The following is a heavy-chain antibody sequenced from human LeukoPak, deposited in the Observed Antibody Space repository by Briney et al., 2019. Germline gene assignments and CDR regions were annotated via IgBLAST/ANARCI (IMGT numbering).Heavy chain of an antibody. CDR3: ARTRFWSGYYNFDY. CDR1: GLTFDDYV. J-gene: IGHJ4*02. D-gene: IGHD3-3*01. V-gene: IGHV3-11*04. CDR2: ISSSGSTI. Sequence: GGSLRLSCAASGLTFDDYVMSWVRQAPGKGLEWVSYISSSGSTIYYADSVKGRFTISRDNAKNSLYLQMNSLRAEDTAVYYCARTRFWSGYYNFDYWGQGTLVTVSS.